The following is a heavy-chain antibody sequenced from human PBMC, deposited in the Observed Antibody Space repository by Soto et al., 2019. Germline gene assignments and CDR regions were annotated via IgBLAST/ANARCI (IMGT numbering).Heavy chain of an antibody. D-gene: IGHD2-15*01. CDR3: ARVVAANAFDI. Sequence: PSETLSLTCTVSGGSISSGGYYWSWIRQHPGKGLEWIGYIYYSGSTDYNPSLKSRVTISVDTSKNQFSLKLSSVTAADTAVYYCARVVAANAFDIWGQGTMVTVSS. CDR1: GGSISSGGYY. CDR2: IYYSGST. J-gene: IGHJ3*02. V-gene: IGHV4-61*08.